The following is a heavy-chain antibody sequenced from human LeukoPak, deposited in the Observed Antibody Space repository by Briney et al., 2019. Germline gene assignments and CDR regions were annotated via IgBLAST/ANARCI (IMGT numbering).Heavy chain of an antibody. CDR2: VNGNGGST. CDR3: AKSLYGGCDY. J-gene: IGHJ4*02. D-gene: IGHD3-16*02. CDR1: GFSFSTYA. V-gene: IGHV3-23*01. Sequence: ARGSLRLSSAASGFSFSTYAMSWVPQGPGKGLEWVSGVNGNGGSTSYADSVKGRFTIFRDNSKNTVYLQMNSLRVEDTAVYYCAKSLYGGCDYWGQGTVVTVSS.